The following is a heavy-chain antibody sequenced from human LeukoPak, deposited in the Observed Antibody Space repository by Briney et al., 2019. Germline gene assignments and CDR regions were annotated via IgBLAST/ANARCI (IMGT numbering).Heavy chain of an antibody. J-gene: IGHJ6*02. CDR3: AGSYRSASISNGMDV. V-gene: IGHV4-31*03. CDR2: TYYSGST. Sequence: PSETLPLTCTVSGGSISSGAFYWSWIRQHPGKGLEWIGYTYYSGSTYYNPSLRGRVTISVDTSKNQFSLKLSSVTAADTAVYYCAGSYRSASISNGMDVWGQGTTVTVSS. D-gene: IGHD6-6*01. CDR1: GGSISSGAFY.